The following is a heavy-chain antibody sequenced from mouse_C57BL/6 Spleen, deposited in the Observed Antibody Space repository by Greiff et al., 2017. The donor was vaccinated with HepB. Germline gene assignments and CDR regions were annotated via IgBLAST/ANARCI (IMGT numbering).Heavy chain of an antibody. V-gene: IGHV1-20*01. D-gene: IGHD1-1*01. CDR2: INPYNGDT. CDR3: ARGPYYGISYFDY. J-gene: IGHJ2*01. Sequence: VQLQQSGPELVKPGDSVKISCKASGYSFTGYFMNWVMQSHGKSLEWIGRINPYNGDTFYNQKFKGKATLTLDKSSSTAHMELRRLTSEDSAVYYCARGPYYGISYFDYWGQGTTLTVSS. CDR1: GYSFTGYF.